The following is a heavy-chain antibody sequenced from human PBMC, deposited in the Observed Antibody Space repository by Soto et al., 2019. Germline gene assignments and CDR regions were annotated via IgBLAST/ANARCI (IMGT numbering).Heavy chain of an antibody. D-gene: IGHD4-17*01. V-gene: IGHV3-30*18. CDR3: AKGEATTVVTPVFVY. CDR1: GFTFSNYG. J-gene: IGHJ4*02. Sequence: ESGGGVVQPGRSLRLACAASGFTFSNYGMHWVLQAPGKGLEWVAVISYDGTNEDYADSVKGRFTISRDNSKNTLYLQMNSLRAEDTAVYYCAKGEATTVVTPVFVYWGQGTLVTVSS. CDR2: ISYDGTNE.